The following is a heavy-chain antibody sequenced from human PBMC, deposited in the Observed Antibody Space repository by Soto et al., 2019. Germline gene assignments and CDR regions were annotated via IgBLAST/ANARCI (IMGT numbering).Heavy chain of an antibody. CDR1: GYSFTSYW. V-gene: IGHV5-51*01. CDR2: IYPGDSDT. J-gene: IGHJ6*02. D-gene: IGHD2-2*01. CDR3: ARHGESSTSRSGYGMDV. Sequence: PGESLKISCKGSGYSFTSYWIGWVCQMPGKGLEWMGIIYPGDSDTRYSPSFQGQVTISADKSISTAYLQWSSLKASDTAMYYCARHGESSTSRSGYGMDVWGQGTTVTVSS.